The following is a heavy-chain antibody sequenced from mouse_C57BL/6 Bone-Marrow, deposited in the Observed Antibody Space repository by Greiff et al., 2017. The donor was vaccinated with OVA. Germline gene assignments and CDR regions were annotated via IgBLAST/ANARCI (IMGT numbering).Heavy chain of an antibody. CDR3: ARTSIYYGNYGYFDV. Sequence: VKLVESGPGLVQPSQSLSITCTVSGFSLTSYGVHWVRQSPGKGLEWLGVIWSGGSTDYNAAFISRLSISKDNSKSQVFFKMNSLQADDTAIYYCARTSIYYGNYGYFDVWGTGTTVTVSS. J-gene: IGHJ1*03. V-gene: IGHV2-2*01. CDR1: GFSLTSYG. D-gene: IGHD2-1*01. CDR2: IWSGGST.